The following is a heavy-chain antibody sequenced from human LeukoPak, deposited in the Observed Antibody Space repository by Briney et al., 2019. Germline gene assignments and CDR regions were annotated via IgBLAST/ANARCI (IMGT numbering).Heavy chain of an antibody. V-gene: IGHV3-30*02. D-gene: IGHD6-13*01. CDR1: GFTFSSYG. CDR3: AKGHSSYFDY. CDR2: IRYDGSNR. Sequence: GGSLRLSCAASGFTFSSYGMHWVRQAPGKGLEWVAFIRYDGSNRYYADSVKGRFTISRDNSKNTLYLQMNSLRAEDTAVYYCAKGHSSYFDYWGQGTLVTVSS. J-gene: IGHJ4*02.